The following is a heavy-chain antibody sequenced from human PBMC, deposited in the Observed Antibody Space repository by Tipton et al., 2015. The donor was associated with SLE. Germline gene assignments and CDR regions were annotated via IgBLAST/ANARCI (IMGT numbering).Heavy chain of an antibody. J-gene: IGHJ4*02. CDR3: ARRPYYDSSGYYDY. D-gene: IGHD3-22*01. CDR2: IYSSGNT. V-gene: IGHV4-4*09. Sequence: LRLSCTVSGGSISRYFWNWIRQPPGKGLEWIGDIYSSGNTNYNPSLKSRVTISLDTSKNQFSLNLHSVTAADTAVYYCARRPYYDSSGYYDYWGQGTLVTVSS. CDR1: GGSISRYF.